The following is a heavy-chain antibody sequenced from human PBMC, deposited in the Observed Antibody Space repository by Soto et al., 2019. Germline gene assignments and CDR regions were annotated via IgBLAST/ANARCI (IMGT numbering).Heavy chain of an antibody. CDR1: AGTVRSYA. V-gene: IGHV1-69*13. D-gene: IGHD6-13*01. CDR2: IIPICGTA. Sequence: SVKVCCKATAGTVRSYAISWVRQAPGQGLDWMGGIIPICGTANYAQKFQGRVTIPADESTSTAYMELSSLRSEETAVYYCARARGRVMYSSSWYEPNWFDPWGQGTLVTVYS. J-gene: IGHJ5*02. CDR3: ARARGRVMYSSSWYEPNWFDP.